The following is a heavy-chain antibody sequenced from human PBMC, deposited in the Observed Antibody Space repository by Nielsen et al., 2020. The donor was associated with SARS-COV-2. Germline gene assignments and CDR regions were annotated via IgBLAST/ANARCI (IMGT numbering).Heavy chain of an antibody. V-gene: IGHV4-34*01. Sequence: SETLSLTCAVYGGSFNGYYWSWIRQPPGKGLEWIGEINHSGSTNYNPSLKSRVTISVDTSKNQFSLKLSSVTAADTAVYYCARGRVITIFGVVRDYYYMDVWGKGTTVTVSS. D-gene: IGHD3-3*01. CDR2: INHSGST. CDR1: GGSFNGYY. J-gene: IGHJ6*03. CDR3: ARGRVITIFGVVRDYYYMDV.